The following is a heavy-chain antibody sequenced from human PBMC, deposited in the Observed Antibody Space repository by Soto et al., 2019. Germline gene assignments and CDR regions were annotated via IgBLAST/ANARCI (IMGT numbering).Heavy chain of an antibody. CDR1: GGTFSSYT. V-gene: IGHV1-69*02. J-gene: IGHJ6*03. Sequence: SVKVSCKASGGTFSSYTISWVRQAPGQGLEWMGRIIPILGIANYAQKFQGRVTITADKSTSTAYLELSSLRSEDTAVYYCARVNHNSEYYYYMDVWGTGTTVTVSS. CDR2: IIPILGIA. D-gene: IGHD1-1*01. CDR3: ARVNHNSEYYYYMDV.